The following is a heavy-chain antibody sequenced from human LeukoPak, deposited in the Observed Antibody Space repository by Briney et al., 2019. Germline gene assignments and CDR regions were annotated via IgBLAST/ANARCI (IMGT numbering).Heavy chain of an antibody. CDR3: ARDFYDGFALDY. CDR1: GFTFSSYG. Sequence: GGSLRLSCAASGFTFSSYGMHWVRQAPGKGLEWVAFIRYDGSNKYYADSVKGRFTISRDNSKNTLYLQMNSLRAEDTAVYYCARDFYDGFALDYWGQGTLVTVSS. D-gene: IGHD2/OR15-2a*01. J-gene: IGHJ4*02. V-gene: IGHV3-30*02. CDR2: IRYDGSNK.